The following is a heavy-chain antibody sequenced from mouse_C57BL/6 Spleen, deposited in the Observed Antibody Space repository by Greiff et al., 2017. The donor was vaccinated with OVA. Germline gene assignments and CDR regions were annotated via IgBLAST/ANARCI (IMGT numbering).Heavy chain of an antibody. V-gene: IGHV1-50*01. CDR2: IDPSDSYT. J-gene: IGHJ1*03. CDR3: APGNWYFDV. Sequence: VQLQQPGAELVKPGASVKLSCKASGYTFTSYWMQWVKQRPGQGLEWIGEIDPSDSYTNYNQKFKGKATLTVDTSSSTAYMQLSSLTSEDSAVYYCAPGNWYFDVWGTGTTVTVSS. D-gene: IGHD1-1*02. CDR1: GYTFTSYW.